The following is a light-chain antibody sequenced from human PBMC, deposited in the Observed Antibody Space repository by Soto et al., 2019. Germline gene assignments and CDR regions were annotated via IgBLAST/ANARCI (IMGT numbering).Light chain of an antibody. CDR1: QSVSSY. CDR3: QQRSIWPLT. Sequence: EVVLTQSPATLSLSPEDRATLSCRASQSVSSYFAWYQQKPGQAPRLLIYDASNRATGIPARFSGSGSGTDFTLTISSLEAEDFAVYYCQQRSIWPLTFGQGTRLEIK. J-gene: IGKJ5*01. V-gene: IGKV3-11*01. CDR2: DAS.